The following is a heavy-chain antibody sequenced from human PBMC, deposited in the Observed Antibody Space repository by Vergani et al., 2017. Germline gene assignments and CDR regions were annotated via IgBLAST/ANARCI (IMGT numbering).Heavy chain of an antibody. V-gene: IGHV4-39*01. CDR2: IYYSGST. Sequence: QLQLQESGPGLVKPSATLSLTCSVSGASIRSSNYYWGWIRQPPGKGLEWIASIYYSGSTYYNPSLKCRVTISVDTSKNQFSLKRSSVTAADTAVYFCARHSTVEWLVKLGWIDPWGQGILVTVSS. D-gene: IGHD6-19*01. CDR1: GASIRSSNYY. J-gene: IGHJ5*02. CDR3: ARHSTVEWLVKLGWIDP.